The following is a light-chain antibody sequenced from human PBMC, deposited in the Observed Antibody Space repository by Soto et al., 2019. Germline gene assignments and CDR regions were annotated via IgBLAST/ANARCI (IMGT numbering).Light chain of an antibody. CDR3: QQYHNLLYT. Sequence: EIQLTQSPSTLSASVGDRVTITCQASHDITKSLNWYQQRPGKAPKLLIHGASSLETGVPSRFSGSGSGTSFTSIISSLQPEDLATYYCQQYHNLLYTFGQGTKLQLK. CDR2: GAS. V-gene: IGKV1-33*01. J-gene: IGKJ2*01. CDR1: HDITKS.